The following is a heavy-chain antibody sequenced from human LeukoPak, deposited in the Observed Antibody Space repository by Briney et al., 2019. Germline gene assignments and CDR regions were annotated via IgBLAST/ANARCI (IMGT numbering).Heavy chain of an antibody. CDR2: INPNSGGT. Sequence: GASVKVSCKASGYTFTGYYMHWVRQAPGQGLEWMGWINPNSGGTNYAQKFQGRVTMTRDTSINTVYMELSSLRSEDTAVYYCARAVVVVPAADYWGQGTLVTVSS. J-gene: IGHJ4*02. D-gene: IGHD2-2*01. CDR3: ARAVVVVPAADY. CDR1: GYTFTGYY. V-gene: IGHV1-2*02.